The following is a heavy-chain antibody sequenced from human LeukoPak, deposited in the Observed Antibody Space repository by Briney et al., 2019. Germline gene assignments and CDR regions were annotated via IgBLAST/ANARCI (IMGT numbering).Heavy chain of an antibody. V-gene: IGHV4-59*08. D-gene: IGHD3-16*01. CDR3: ARHVTALFDY. J-gene: IGHJ4*02. Sequence: SETLSLTCTVSGGSISSYYWSWIRQPPGKGLEWIGYIYYSGSTNYNPSIKSRVTISVDTSKNQFSLKLSSVTAADTAVYYCARHVTALFDYWGQGTLVTVSS. CDR1: GGSISSYY. CDR2: IYYSGST.